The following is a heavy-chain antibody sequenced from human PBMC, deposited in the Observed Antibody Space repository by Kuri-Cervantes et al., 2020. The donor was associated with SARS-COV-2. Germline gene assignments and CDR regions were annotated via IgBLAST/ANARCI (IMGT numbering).Heavy chain of an antibody. D-gene: IGHD5-12*01. J-gene: IGHJ6*02. CDR1: GFTFSGPA. CDR3: ARGPHLNLRFSYYYGMDV. Sequence: ETLSLTCAASGFTFSGPAMHWVRQASGKGLEWVGRIRSKANSYATAYAASVKGRFTISRDNSKNTLYLQMNSLRAEDTAVYYCARGPHLNLRFSYYYGMDVWGQGTTVTVSS. V-gene: IGHV3-73*01. CDR2: IRSKANSYAT.